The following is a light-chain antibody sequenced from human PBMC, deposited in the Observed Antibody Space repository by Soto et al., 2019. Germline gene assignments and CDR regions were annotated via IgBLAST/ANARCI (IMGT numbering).Light chain of an antibody. V-gene: IGLV2-14*01. CDR3: ASWDDSLIGYV. Sequence: QSVLTQPASVSGSPGQSITISCTGTSSDVGGYNYVSWYQQHPGKAPKLMIYEVSNRPSGVSNRFSGSKSGNTASLTISGLQAEDEADYYCASWDDSLIGYVFGTGTKLTVL. CDR2: EVS. CDR1: SSDVGGYNY. J-gene: IGLJ1*01.